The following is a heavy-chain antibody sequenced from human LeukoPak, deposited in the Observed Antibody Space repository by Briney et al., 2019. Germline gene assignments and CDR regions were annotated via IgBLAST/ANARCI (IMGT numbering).Heavy chain of an antibody. J-gene: IGHJ3*02. CDR1: GFTFSDYY. CDR3: AREGWIQLWGSGVSVALDI. D-gene: IGHD5-18*01. V-gene: IGHV3-11*01. CDR2: ISSSGSTI. Sequence: PGGSLRLSCAASGFTFSDYYMSWIRQAPGKGLEWVSYISSSGSTIYYADSVKGRFTISRDNAKNSLYLQMNSLRAEDTAVYYCAREGWIQLWGSGVSVALDIWGQGTMVTVSS.